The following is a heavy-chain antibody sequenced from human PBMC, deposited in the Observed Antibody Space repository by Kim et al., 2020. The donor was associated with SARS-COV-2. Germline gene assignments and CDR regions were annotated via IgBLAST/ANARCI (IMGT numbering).Heavy chain of an antibody. CDR2: ISYDGSNK. V-gene: IGHV3-30*18. D-gene: IGHD2-15*01. Sequence: GGSLRLSCAASGFTFSRFGMHWVRQAPGKGLEWVAAISYDGSNKYYADSVKGRFTISRDNSKNTLYLQMNSLRAEDTAVYYCAKVEKTMGGPDPNWFDPWGQGTLVTVSS. J-gene: IGHJ5*02. CDR3: AKVEKTMGGPDPNWFDP. CDR1: GFTFSRFG.